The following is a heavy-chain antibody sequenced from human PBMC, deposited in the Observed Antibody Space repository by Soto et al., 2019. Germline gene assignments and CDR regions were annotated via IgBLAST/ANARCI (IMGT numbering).Heavy chain of an antibody. CDR2: INPNSGGT. J-gene: IGHJ4*02. Sequence: ASVKVSCKASGYTFTGYYMHWVRQAPGQGLEWMGWINPNSGGTSYAQKFQGRVTMTRDTSTSTVYMELSSLRSEDTAVYYCARASVIVVVHFDYWGQRTLVTVSS. V-gene: IGHV1-2*02. D-gene: IGHD3-22*01. CDR3: ARASVIVVVHFDY. CDR1: GYTFTGYY.